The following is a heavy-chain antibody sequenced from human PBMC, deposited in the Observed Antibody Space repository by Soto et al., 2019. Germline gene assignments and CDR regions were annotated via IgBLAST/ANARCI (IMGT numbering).Heavy chain of an antibody. V-gene: IGHV1-69*13. CDR2: IIPIFGTA. J-gene: IGHJ5*02. Sequence: SVKVSCKASGGTFSSYAISWVRQAPGQGLEWMGGIIPIFGTANYAQKFQGRVTITADESTSTAYMELSSLRSEDTAVYYCTKYHVPSVGFDPWGQGTLVTVSS. CDR3: TKYHVPSVGFDP. CDR1: GGTFSSYA. D-gene: IGHD2-2*01.